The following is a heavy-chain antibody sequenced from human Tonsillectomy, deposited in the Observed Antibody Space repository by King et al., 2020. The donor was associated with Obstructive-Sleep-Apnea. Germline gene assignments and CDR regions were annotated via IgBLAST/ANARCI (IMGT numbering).Heavy chain of an antibody. CDR1: GGSISSYD. J-gene: IGHJ4*02. V-gene: IGHV4-59*01. CDR3: ARDGGYYDILTGYYLAHFDY. CDR2: IYYSGST. D-gene: IGHD3-9*01. Sequence: QLQESGPGLVKPSETLSLTCTVSGGSISSYDWSWIRQPPGKGLEWIGYIYYSGSTNYNPSLKSRVTISVDTSKNQFSLKLSSVTAADTAVYYCARDGGYYDILTGYYLAHFDYWGQGTLV.